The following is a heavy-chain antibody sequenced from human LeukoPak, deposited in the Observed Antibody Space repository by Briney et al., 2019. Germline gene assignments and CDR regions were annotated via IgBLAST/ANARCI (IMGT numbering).Heavy chain of an antibody. V-gene: IGHV3-30-3*01. CDR2: ISYDGNNK. CDR3: ARDREITIFGVVIPVPAGRIDY. CDR1: GFTFSSYA. J-gene: IGHJ4*02. D-gene: IGHD3-3*01. Sequence: GGSLRLSCAASGFTFSSYAMHWVRQAPGKGLEWVAVISYDGNNKYYADSVKGRFTISRDNSKNTLYLQMNSLRAEDTAVYYCARDREITIFGVVIPVPAGRIDYWGQGTLVTVSS.